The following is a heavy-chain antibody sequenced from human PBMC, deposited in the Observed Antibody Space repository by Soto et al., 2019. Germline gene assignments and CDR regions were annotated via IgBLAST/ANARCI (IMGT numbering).Heavy chain of an antibody. D-gene: IGHD3-10*01. J-gene: IGHJ3*01. Sequence: QLQLQESGPGLVKPSETLSLTCSVSGGSITTSSYNWDWIRQPPGKGLEWIGTIYYDGSTSYNPSLKSQVTISVDTSKNHFALKVNSVTAAEPAFYYCARFYGNAFDVWGRGTVVTVSS. CDR2: IYYDGST. V-gene: IGHV4-39*02. CDR1: GGSITTSSYN. CDR3: ARFYGNAFDV.